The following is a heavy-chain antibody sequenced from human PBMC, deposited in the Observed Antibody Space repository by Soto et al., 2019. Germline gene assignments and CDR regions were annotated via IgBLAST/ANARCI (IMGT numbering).Heavy chain of an antibody. CDR3: ARDPGSGSYYGWFDP. J-gene: IGHJ5*02. CDR2: IYYSGST. Sequence: SETLSLTCTVSGGSISNYYWSWIRQPPGKGLEWIGYIYYSGSTNYNPSLKSRVTISVDTSKNQFSLKLSSVTAADTAVYYCARDPGSGSYYGWFDPWGQGTLVTVS. V-gene: IGHV4-59*01. CDR1: GGSISNYY. D-gene: IGHD3-10*01.